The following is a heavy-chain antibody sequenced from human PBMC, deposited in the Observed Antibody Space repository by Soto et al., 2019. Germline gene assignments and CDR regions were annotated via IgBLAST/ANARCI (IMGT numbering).Heavy chain of an antibody. CDR1: GYTFTSYG. CDR2: INPYNANT. Sequence: QVELVQSGGEVKKPGASVKVSCKASGYTFTSYGISWVRQAPGQRLEWVGWINPYNANTNYAQEFQGRVTMTTDTSTSTVYMELRSLRSDDTAVYYCARTPTYSRVGDYWGQGTLVTVAS. V-gene: IGHV1-18*04. D-gene: IGHD6-13*01. J-gene: IGHJ4*02. CDR3: ARTPTYSRVGDY.